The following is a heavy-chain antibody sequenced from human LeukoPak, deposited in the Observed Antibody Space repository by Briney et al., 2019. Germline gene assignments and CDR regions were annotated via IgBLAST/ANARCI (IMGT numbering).Heavy chain of an antibody. CDR2: ISAYNGNT. Sequence: ASVKVSCKASGYTFTDYYMHWVRQAPGQGLEWMGWISAYNGNTNYAQKLQGRVTMTTDTSTSTAYMELRSLRSDDTAVYYCAXXXXDIVVVVAATDLFDPWGQGTLVTVSS. J-gene: IGHJ5*02. CDR3: AXXXXDIVVVVAATDLFDP. CDR1: GYTFTDYY. V-gene: IGHV1-18*04. D-gene: IGHD2-15*01.